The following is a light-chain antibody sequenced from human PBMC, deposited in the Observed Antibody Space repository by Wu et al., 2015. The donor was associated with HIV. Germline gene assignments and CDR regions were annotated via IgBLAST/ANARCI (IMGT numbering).Light chain of an antibody. J-gene: IGKJ5*01. V-gene: IGKV1-9*01. CDR2: ATS. Sequence: DIQLTQSPSFLSASVGDRVTITCRASQAISTYLAWYQQKPGKAPNLLIYATSTLQSGVPSRFSGSGSGTEFTLTISSLQPEDFATYYCQQLNIYPTFGQGTRLEIK. CDR1: QAISTY. CDR3: QQLNIYPT.